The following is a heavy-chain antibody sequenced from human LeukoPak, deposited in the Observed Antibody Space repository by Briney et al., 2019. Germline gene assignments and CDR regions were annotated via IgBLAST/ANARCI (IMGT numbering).Heavy chain of an antibody. CDR2: IYSGGST. V-gene: IGHV3-66*01. D-gene: IGHD3-22*01. Sequence: PGGSLRLSCAASGFTVSSNYMSWVRQAPGKGLEWVSVIYSGGSTYYADSVKGRFTISRDNSKNTLYLQMNSLRAEDTAVYHCARDRAPAHYYDSSGYNAFDIWGQGTMVTVSS. J-gene: IGHJ3*02. CDR1: GFTVSSNY. CDR3: ARDRAPAHYYDSSGYNAFDI.